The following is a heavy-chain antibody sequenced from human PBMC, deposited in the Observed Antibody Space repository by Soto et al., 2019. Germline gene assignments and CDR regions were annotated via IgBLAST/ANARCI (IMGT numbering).Heavy chain of an antibody. CDR2: IKSKTDGGTT. Sequence: EVQLVESGGGLVKPGGSLRLSCAASGFTFSNAWMSWVRQAPGKGLEWVGRIKSKTDGGTTDYAAPVKGRFTISRDDSKNTLYLQMNSLKTEDTAVYYCTTGSSSSYYYYYYMDVWGKGTTVTVSS. J-gene: IGHJ6*03. CDR1: GFTFSNAW. V-gene: IGHV3-15*01. CDR3: TTGSSSSYYYYYYMDV. D-gene: IGHD6-6*01.